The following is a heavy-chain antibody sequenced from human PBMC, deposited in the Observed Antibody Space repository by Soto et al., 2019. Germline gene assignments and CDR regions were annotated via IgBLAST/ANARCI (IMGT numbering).Heavy chain of an antibody. Sequence: PGGSLRLSCAASGFTFSSYAMSWVRQAPGKGLEWVSAISGSGGSTYYADSVKGRFTISRDNSKNTLYLQMNSLRAEDTAVYYCAKDLYYDSSGYYYGFDYWGQGTLVTVSS. J-gene: IGHJ4*02. CDR3: AKDLYYDSSGYYYGFDY. D-gene: IGHD3-22*01. CDR1: GFTFSSYA. CDR2: ISGSGGST. V-gene: IGHV3-23*01.